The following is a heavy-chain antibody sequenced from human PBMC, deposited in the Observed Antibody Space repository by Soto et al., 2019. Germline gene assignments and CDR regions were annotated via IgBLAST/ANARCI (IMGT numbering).Heavy chain of an antibody. Sequence: QVQLVQSGAEVKKPGASVKVSCKASGYTFTSHDINWMRQTTGQGLEWMGWMNPNSGHTNSAQKFQSRVTGTSDTSINTASRDLANLRSADPAIYYWASDISTTWGQGTLVTVSS. CDR3: ASDISTT. D-gene: IGHD2-2*01. CDR1: GYTFTSHD. CDR2: MNPNSGHT. J-gene: IGHJ5*02. V-gene: IGHV1-8*01.